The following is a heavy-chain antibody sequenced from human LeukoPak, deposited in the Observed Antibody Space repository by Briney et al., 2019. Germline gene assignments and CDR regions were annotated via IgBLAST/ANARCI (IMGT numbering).Heavy chain of an antibody. CDR1: GYRFTDYW. J-gene: IGHJ4*02. CDR3: ARHGGRASGSYYSDF. D-gene: IGHD3-10*01. V-gene: IGHV5-51*01. Sequence: GESLKISCKISGYRFTDYWIGWVRQMPGKGLECMGIISPGDSDVRYSPSFQGQVTISADTSINTAYLQWNSLKTSDTATYYCARHGGRASGSYYSDFWGQGTLVTVSS. CDR2: ISPGDSDV.